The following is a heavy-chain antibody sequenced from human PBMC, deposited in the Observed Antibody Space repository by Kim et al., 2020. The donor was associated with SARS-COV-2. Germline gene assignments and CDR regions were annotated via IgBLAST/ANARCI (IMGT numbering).Heavy chain of an antibody. D-gene: IGHD6-19*01. V-gene: IGHV1-3*01. J-gene: IGHJ4*02. CDR3: AREAVAGSFDY. CDR2: NK. Sequence: NKRDSQKCQARVSITRDTSATTAYLELSGLRSEDTAVYYCAREAVAGSFDYWGQGTLVTVSS.